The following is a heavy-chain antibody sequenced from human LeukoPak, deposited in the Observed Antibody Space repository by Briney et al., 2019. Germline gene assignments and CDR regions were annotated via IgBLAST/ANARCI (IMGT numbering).Heavy chain of an antibody. D-gene: IGHD5-12*01. CDR1: GYTFTSCA. J-gene: IGHJ4*02. V-gene: IGHV1-3*01. Sequence: ASVKVSCKASGYTFTSCAMHWVPQAPGQRLEWMGWINAGNGNTKYSQKFQGRVTITRDTSASTAYMELSSLRSEDTAVYYCARASGPRWGGYDRIDYWGQGTLVTVSS. CDR2: INAGNGNT. CDR3: ARASGPRWGGYDRIDY.